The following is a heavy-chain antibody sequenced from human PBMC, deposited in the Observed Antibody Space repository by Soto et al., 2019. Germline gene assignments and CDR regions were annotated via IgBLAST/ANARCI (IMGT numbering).Heavy chain of an antibody. CDR1: GDSVSSDDYS. V-gene: IGHV4-61*03. Sequence: VQLQESGPGLVKSSETLSLTCTVSGDSVSSDDYSWSWVRQSPGKALEWIASMFYSGRTNYNAPPRMRVTMSGEAANDHSSRKVPCVSAAYTAEYYCGRGNRGVVYEDYVGGRNREDDYVMAIWGQGTTVPVSS. J-gene: IGHJ6*02. CDR2: MFYSGRT. D-gene: IGHD3-16*01. CDR3: GRGNRGVVYEDYVGGRNREDDYVMAI.